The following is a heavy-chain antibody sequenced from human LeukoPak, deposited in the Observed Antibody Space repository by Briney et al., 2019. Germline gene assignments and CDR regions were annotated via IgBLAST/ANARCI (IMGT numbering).Heavy chain of an antibody. CDR3: ARGRSSMDYSNCYFDY. D-gene: IGHD4-11*01. J-gene: IGHJ4*02. CDR2: MNPNSGNT. CDR1: GYTFTSYD. Sequence: ASVKVSCKASGYTFTSYDINWVRQATGQGLEWMGWMNPNSGNTGYAQKFQGRVTMTRNTSISTAYMELSSLRPEDTAVYYCARGRSSMDYSNCYFDYWGQGTLVTVSS. V-gene: IGHV1-8*01.